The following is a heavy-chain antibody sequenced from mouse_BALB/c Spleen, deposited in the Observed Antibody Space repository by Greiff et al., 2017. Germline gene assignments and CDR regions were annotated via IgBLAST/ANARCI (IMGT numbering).Heavy chain of an antibody. CDR3: ARGGGDYDGFYAMDD. CDR2: IHYSGST. J-gene: IGHJ4*01. Sequence: DVKLQESGPDLVKPSQSLSLTCTVTGYSITSGSSWHWLRQFPGNKLEWMGYIHYSGSTNYNPSLKSRISITRDTSKNQFFLQLNSVTTEDTATYYCARGGGDYDGFYAMDDWGQGTSVTVSS. D-gene: IGHD2-4*01. CDR1: GYSITSGSS. V-gene: IGHV3-1*02.